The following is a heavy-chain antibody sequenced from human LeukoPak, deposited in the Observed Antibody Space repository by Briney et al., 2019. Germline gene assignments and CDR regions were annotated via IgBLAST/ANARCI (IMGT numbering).Heavy chain of an antibody. V-gene: IGHV1-2*02. Sequence: ASVKVSCKASGYTFTGYYMHWVRQAPGQGLEWMGWINPNSGGTNYAQKFQGRVTMTRDTSISTAYMELSRLRPDDTAVYYCARSITIFGVVIARVYFDYWGQGTLVTVSS. J-gene: IGHJ4*02. CDR3: ARSITIFGVVIARVYFDY. CDR2: INPNSGGT. CDR1: GYTFTGYY. D-gene: IGHD3-3*01.